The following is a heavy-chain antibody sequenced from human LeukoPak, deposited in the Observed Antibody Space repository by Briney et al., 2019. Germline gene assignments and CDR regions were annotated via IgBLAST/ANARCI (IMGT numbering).Heavy chain of an antibody. CDR3: ARQTSPPTRRLILAAAAGY. D-gene: IGHD6-13*01. Sequence: GESLKISCKGSGYRFTNSWIGWVRQMPGKGLEWMGIIYPSDSDTKYSPSFQGQVTISADKSISTAYLQWSSLKASDTAMYYCARQTSPPTRRLILAAAAGYWGQGTLVTVSS. CDR1: GYRFTNSW. CDR2: IYPSDSDT. V-gene: IGHV5-51*01. J-gene: IGHJ4*02.